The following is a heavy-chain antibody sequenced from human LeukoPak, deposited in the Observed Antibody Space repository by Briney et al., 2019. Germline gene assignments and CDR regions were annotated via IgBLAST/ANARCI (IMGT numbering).Heavy chain of an antibody. CDR2: IKQDGSEK. V-gene: IGHV3-7*01. J-gene: IGHJ4*02. Sequence: GGSLRLSCAASGFTFSSYWMSWVRQAPGKGLEWVANIKQDGSEKYYVDSVKGRFTISRDKAKNSLYLQMNSLRAEDTAVYYCARDLDFWSGYPSFDYWGQGTLVTVSS. CDR3: ARDLDFWSGYPSFDY. D-gene: IGHD3-3*01. CDR1: GFTFSSYW.